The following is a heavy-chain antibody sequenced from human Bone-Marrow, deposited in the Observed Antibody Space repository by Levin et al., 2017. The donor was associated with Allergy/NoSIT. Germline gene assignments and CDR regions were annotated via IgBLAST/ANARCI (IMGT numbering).Heavy chain of an antibody. V-gene: IGHV3-30*04. Sequence: AGGSLRLSCAASGFTFSSYAMHWVRQAPGKGLEWVAVISYDGSNKYYADSVKGRFTISRDNSKNTLYLQMNSLRAEDTAVYYCARAGAAVAGIDDYWGQGTLVTVSS. CDR3: ARAGAAVAGIDDY. CDR2: ISYDGSNK. CDR1: GFTFSSYA. D-gene: IGHD6-19*01. J-gene: IGHJ4*02.